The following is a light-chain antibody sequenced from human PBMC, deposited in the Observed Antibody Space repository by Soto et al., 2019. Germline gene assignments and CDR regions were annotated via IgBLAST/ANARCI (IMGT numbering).Light chain of an antibody. Sequence: QSVLTQPASVSGSPGQSITISCTGTSXDVGGYNHVSWYQQHPGKAPKLMIYEVSNRPSGVSNRFSGSKSGNTASLTISGLQAEDEADYYCSSYTSSSTSVFGTGTKITVL. CDR1: SXDVGGYNH. V-gene: IGLV2-14*01. J-gene: IGLJ1*01. CDR2: EVS. CDR3: SSYTSSSTSV.